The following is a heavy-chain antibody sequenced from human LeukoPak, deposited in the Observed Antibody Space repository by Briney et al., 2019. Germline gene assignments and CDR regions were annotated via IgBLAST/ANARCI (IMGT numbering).Heavy chain of an antibody. CDR1: DYTFTSYG. Sequence: GASVKVSCKASDYTFTSYGISRVRQAPGQGLEWMGWISPYSDNTNYAQNLQGRVTMTTDTSTSTAYMELRSLTYGDTAMYYCARGGPFSIAAARVYYFDYWGQGTLVTVSS. V-gene: IGHV1-18*01. CDR2: ISPYSDNT. J-gene: IGHJ4*02. CDR3: ARGGPFSIAAARVYYFDY. D-gene: IGHD6-13*01.